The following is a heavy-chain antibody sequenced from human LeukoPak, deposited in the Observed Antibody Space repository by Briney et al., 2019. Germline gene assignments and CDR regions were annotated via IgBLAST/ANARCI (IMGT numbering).Heavy chain of an antibody. D-gene: IGHD3-16*01. Sequence: TGGSLRLSCAASGFTFDDYAMHWVRQAPGKGLEWVSGISWNSVNIGYADSVKGRFTISRDNAKNSLYLQMNSLRAEDMALYYCAKGGSPDYYYYYYMDVWGKGTTVTVSS. CDR2: ISWNSVNI. CDR1: GFTFDDYA. CDR3: AKGGSPDYYYYYYMDV. V-gene: IGHV3-9*03. J-gene: IGHJ6*03.